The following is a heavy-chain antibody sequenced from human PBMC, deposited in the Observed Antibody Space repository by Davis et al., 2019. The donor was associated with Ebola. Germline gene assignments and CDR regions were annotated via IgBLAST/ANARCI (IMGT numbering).Heavy chain of an antibody. CDR3: ARASGVVVVPGATRFFNGMDD. CDR1: GGSISSGGYY. V-gene: IGHV4-31*03. Sequence: PSETLSLTCTVSGGSISSGGYYWNWVRQYPGKGLEWIGYIYYSGSTYYNPSLKSRVTLSVDTSKNQFSLKLSSVTAADTAVYYCARASGVVVVPGATRFFNGMDDWGQGTTVTVSS. J-gene: IGHJ6*02. D-gene: IGHD2-2*01. CDR2: IYYSGST.